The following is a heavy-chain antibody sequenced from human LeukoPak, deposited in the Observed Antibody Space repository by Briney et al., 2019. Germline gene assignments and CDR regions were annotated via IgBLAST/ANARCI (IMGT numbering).Heavy chain of an antibody. V-gene: IGHV3-13*01. CDR2: IGTAGDT. CDR1: GFTFSDYD. J-gene: IGHJ4*02. CDR3: ARVAKERVGGVYYFDY. D-gene: IGHD1-1*01. Sequence: PGGSLRLSCAASGFTFSDYDMHWVRQPTEKGLEWVAAIGTAGDTYYTGSVKGRFTISRENAKNSLYLQMNSLRAGDTAVYYCARVAKERVGGVYYFDYWGQGTLVTVSS.